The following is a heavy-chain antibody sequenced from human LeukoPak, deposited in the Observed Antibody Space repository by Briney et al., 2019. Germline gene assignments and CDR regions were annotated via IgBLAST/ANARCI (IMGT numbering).Heavy chain of an antibody. Sequence: SETLSLTCTVSGGSISSTSYYWGWIRQPPGKGLEWIGSIYYSGSTYYNPSLKSRVTISVDTSKNQFSLKLSSVTAADTAVYYCARGRGYSSSSTEFDYWGQGTLVTVSS. CDR1: GGSISSTSYY. D-gene: IGHD6-6*01. CDR3: ARGRGYSSSSTEFDY. J-gene: IGHJ4*02. CDR2: IYYSGST. V-gene: IGHV4-39*07.